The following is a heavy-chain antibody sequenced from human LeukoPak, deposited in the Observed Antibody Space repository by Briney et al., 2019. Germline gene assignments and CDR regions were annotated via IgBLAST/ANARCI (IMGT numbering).Heavy chain of an antibody. J-gene: IGHJ4*02. CDR1: GFTFTSSW. V-gene: IGHV3-7*01. CDR3: ARSKAGGY. Sequence: GGSLRLSCAASGFTFTSSWMSWVRQAPGKGLEWVANVNQDGTEKYYVDSVKGRFNNSRDNAKNSLYLHMNSLRAEDTAVYYCARSKAGGYWGQGTLVIVST. D-gene: IGHD3-10*01. CDR2: VNQDGTEK.